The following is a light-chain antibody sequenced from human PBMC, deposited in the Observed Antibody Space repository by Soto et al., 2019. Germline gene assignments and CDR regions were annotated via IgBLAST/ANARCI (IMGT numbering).Light chain of an antibody. CDR1: SSDVGRYNY. J-gene: IGLJ1*01. CDR2: EVS. V-gene: IGLV2-14*01. Sequence: QSALTQPASVSGSPGQSITISCTGSSSDVGRYNYVSWYQHHPGKAPKLMIYEVSNRPSGVSNRFSGSKSGNTASLTISGLQAEDEADYHCSSYTISSTLYVFGTGTKLTVL. CDR3: SSYTISSTLYV.